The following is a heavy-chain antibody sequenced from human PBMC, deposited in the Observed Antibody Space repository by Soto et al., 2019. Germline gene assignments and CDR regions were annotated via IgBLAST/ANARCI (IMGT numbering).Heavy chain of an antibody. CDR2: IIGSGGST. D-gene: IGHD3-3*02. CDR1: RFPFTNYA. Sequence: EVQLLESGGGLVQPGGSLRLSCAASRFPFTNYAMSWVRQAPGKGPELLSAIIGSGGSTTYAESVKGRFTISRDNPKNTLYLPMNSLRVENTALYYGTKDPRGCAGICWAHEYWGHGALVLGSS. V-gene: IGHV3-23*01. CDR3: TKDPRGCAGICWAHEY. J-gene: IGHJ4*01.